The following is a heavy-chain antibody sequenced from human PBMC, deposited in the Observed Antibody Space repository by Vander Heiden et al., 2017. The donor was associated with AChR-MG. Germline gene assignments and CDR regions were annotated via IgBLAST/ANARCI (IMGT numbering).Heavy chain of an antibody. D-gene: IGHD1-1*01. CDR2: ITSGSANI. Sequence: EVQLVESGGGLVNPGGSLRLSCAASGFTFDTYTMNWVRQAPGKGLEWVSSITSGSANIYYAASVKGRFTISRDNAKNSLFLQMNTLRAEDTAVYYCARTYNDAFDIWGQGTMVTVSS. CDR1: GFTFDTYT. CDR3: ARTYNDAFDI. V-gene: IGHV3-21*02. J-gene: IGHJ3*02.